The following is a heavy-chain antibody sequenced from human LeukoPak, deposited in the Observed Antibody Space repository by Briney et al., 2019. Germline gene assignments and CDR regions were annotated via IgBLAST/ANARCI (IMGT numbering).Heavy chain of an antibody. D-gene: IGHD2-15*01. Sequence: GASVKVSCKASGYIFSDYYIHWVRQAPGQGLEWMGWINPNTGGTNYAQDFQGRVTMTRDTSISTAYMELSRLRSDDTAVYYCARGYCSGGSCTYDYWGQGTLVTVTS. J-gene: IGHJ4*02. CDR2: INPNTGGT. CDR1: GYIFSDYY. V-gene: IGHV1-2*02. CDR3: ARGYCSGGSCTYDY.